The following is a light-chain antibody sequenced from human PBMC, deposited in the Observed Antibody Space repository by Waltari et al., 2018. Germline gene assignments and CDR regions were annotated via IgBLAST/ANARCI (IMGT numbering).Light chain of an antibody. Sequence: DIQMTQSPSTLSASVGDRVTITCRASQTIGNWLAWYQQKPGKAPKLLIYKASSLQSGVPSRFSGSGSGTEFTLTISSLQPDDFATYYCQQYKSYSFTFGPGTTVDIK. CDR1: QTIGNW. CDR3: QQYKSYSFT. CDR2: KAS. J-gene: IGKJ3*01. V-gene: IGKV1-5*03.